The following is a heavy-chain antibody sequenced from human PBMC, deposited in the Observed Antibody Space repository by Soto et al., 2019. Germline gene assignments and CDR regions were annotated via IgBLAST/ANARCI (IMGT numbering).Heavy chain of an antibody. CDR1: GFTFSNAW. D-gene: IGHD3-10*01. CDR2: ISGSGGST. Sequence: PGGSLSLSCAASGFTFSNAWLSWVRPAPGKGLEWVSAISGSGGSTYYADSVKGRFTISRDNSKNTLYLQMNSLRAEDTAVYYCAKRLDPYYSLVRGDAFDIWGQGTMVTVSS. CDR3: AKRLDPYYSLVRGDAFDI. J-gene: IGHJ3*02. V-gene: IGHV3-23*01.